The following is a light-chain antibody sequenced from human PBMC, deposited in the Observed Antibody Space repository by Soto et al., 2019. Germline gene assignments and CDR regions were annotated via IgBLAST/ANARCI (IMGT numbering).Light chain of an antibody. CDR1: QGIGNY. Sequence: DIQMTQSPSSLSASVGDRVTITCRASQGIGNYLAWYQQKPGKVPKLLVYTASTMQSGVPSRFSGSGSGTDFTLTISGLLPEDFAAYHCQQLYTLPFTFGQGTRLEIK. CDR3: QQLYTLPFT. J-gene: IGKJ5*01. V-gene: IGKV1-27*01. CDR2: TAS.